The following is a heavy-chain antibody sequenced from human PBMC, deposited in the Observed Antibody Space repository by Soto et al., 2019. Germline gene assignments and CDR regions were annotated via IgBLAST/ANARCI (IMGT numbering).Heavy chain of an antibody. CDR2: TYYRSKWYN. D-gene: IGHD3-10*01. V-gene: IGHV6-1*01. Sequence: SQTLSLTCAISGDSVSSNSAAWNWIRQSPSRGLEWLGRTYYRSKWYNDYAVSVKSRITINPDTSKNHFCLQLNSVTTEDTAVFYCATGRRDGSGSYYFDYWGQGTLVTVSS. CDR3: ATGRRDGSGSYYFDY. J-gene: IGHJ4*02. CDR1: GDSVSSNSAA.